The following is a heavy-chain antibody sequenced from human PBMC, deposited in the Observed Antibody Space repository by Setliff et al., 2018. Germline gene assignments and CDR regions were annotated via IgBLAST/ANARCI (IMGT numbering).Heavy chain of an antibody. D-gene: IGHD3-22*01. CDR3: ARDRISRYYGSGAHAFDI. CDR1: AFTFKNYW. CDR2: IKGDGSEK. J-gene: IGHJ3*02. Sequence: PGGSLRLSCAASAFTFKNYWMSWVRQAPGKGLEWVANIKGDGSEKYYLDSVKGRFTISRDNAKNSLYLQMNSLRAEDTAVYYCARDRISRYYGSGAHAFDIWGQGTMVTVS. V-gene: IGHV3-7*03.